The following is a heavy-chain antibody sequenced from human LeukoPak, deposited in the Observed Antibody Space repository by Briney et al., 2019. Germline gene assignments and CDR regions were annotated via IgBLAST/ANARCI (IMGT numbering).Heavy chain of an antibody. Sequence: GGSLRLSCAASGFTFSSYAMSWVRQAPGKGLEWVSAIGGSAAYTYSADSVKGRFTTSRDNSKNTLYLQMNSLRVEDTAVYYCARGGIYDFRRFDPWGQGTLVTVSS. J-gene: IGHJ5*02. CDR2: IGGSAAYT. CDR3: ARGGIYDFRRFDP. V-gene: IGHV3-23*01. D-gene: IGHD3-3*01. CDR1: GFTFSSYA.